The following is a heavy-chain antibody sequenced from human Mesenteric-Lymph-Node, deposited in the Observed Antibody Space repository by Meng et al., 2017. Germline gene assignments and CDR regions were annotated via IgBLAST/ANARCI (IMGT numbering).Heavy chain of an antibody. CDR2: ISHTGST. Sequence: QVQLQESGPGLGKPSGTLSLTCAVSGGSISIGNWWSWVRQSPGKGLEWIGEISHTGSTNYNPSLKSRVTISLDNLKNHLSLKLSSVTAADTAMYYCARHEHYFDFWGQGTLVTVSS. CDR1: GGSISIGNW. J-gene: IGHJ4*02. CDR3: ARHEHYFDF. V-gene: IGHV4-4*02.